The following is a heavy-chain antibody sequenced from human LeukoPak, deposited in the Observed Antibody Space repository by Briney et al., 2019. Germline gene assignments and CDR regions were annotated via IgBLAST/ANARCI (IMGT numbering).Heavy chain of an antibody. CDR3: AKGLSSAFAEYFQH. V-gene: IGHV3-23*01. Sequence: GGSLRLSCAASGFTFSSYAMSWVRQAPGKGVEWVSAISGSGGSTYYADSVKGRFTISRDNSKNTLYLQMNSLRAEDTAVYYCAKGLSSAFAEYFQHWGQGTLVTVSS. J-gene: IGHJ1*01. CDR2: ISGSGGST. CDR1: GFTFSSYA. D-gene: IGHD3-16*02.